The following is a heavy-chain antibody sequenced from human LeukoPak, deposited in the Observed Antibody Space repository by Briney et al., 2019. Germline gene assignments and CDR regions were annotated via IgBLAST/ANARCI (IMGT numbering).Heavy chain of an antibody. J-gene: IGHJ4*02. Sequence: SGTLSLTCTVSGGSISSSSYYWGWIRQPPGKGLEWIGSIYYSGSTYYNPSLKSRVTISVDTSKNQFSLKLSSVTAADTAVYYCASQYYDILTGYSETPFDYWGQGTLVTVSS. CDR1: GGSISSSSYY. D-gene: IGHD3-9*01. CDR3: ASQYYDILTGYSETPFDY. CDR2: IYYSGST. V-gene: IGHV4-39*07.